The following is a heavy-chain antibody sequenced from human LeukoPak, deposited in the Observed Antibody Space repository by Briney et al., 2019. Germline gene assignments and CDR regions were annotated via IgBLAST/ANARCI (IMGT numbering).Heavy chain of an antibody. CDR2: IYYSGST. CDR3: ARESAAGVFDY. Sequence: SETLSLTCTVSGGSISSYYWSWIRQPAGKGLEWIGYIYYSGSTNYNPSLKSRVTISVGTSKNQFSLKLSSVTAADTAVYYCARESAAGVFDYWGQGTLVTVSS. V-gene: IGHV4-59*01. J-gene: IGHJ4*02. CDR1: GGSISSYY. D-gene: IGHD6-13*01.